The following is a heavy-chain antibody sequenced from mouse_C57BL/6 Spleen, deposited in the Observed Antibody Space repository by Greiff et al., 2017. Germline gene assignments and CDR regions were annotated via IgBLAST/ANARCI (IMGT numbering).Heavy chain of an antibody. CDR3: ARRTTVVATDAMDY. V-gene: IGHV1-82*01. CDR2: IYPGDGDT. CDR1: GYAFSSYW. Sequence: QVQLQQSGPELVKPGASVKISCKASGYAFSSYWMTWVKQRPGKGLEWIGRIYPGDGDTNYNGKFKGKATLTADKSSSTAYMQISSLTSEDSAVYFCARRTTVVATDAMDYWGQGTSVTVSS. D-gene: IGHD1-1*01. J-gene: IGHJ4*01.